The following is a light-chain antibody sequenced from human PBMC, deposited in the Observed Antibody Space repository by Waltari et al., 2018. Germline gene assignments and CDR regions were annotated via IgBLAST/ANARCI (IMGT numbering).Light chain of an antibody. CDR3: SSYTTSDTFV. CDR2: DVT. Sequence: QSALTQPASVSGSPGQSITISCTGTISDIGRYDYVSWFQQHAGKVPKLLTYDVTRRPAGASNRFSGSKAGNTASLTISGLRPEDEADYYCSSYTTSDTFVFGTGTKVTVL. CDR1: ISDIGRYDY. J-gene: IGLJ1*01. V-gene: IGLV2-14*03.